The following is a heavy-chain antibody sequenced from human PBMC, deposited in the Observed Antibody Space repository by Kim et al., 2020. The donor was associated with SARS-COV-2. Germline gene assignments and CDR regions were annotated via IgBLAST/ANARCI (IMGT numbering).Heavy chain of an antibody. Sequence: GGSLRLSWAVSGFTVGSFWMHWVRQVPGKGLEWVSRVKNDEARADYADSVKGRFTISTDNAKNTLVLQMNRLRVEDTAVYYCARDGIFCDAPPNDGFDI. J-gene: IGHJ3*02. CDR2: VKNDEARA. V-gene: IGHV3-74*01. D-gene: IGHD3-9*01. CDR1: GFTVGSFW. CDR3: ARDGIFCDAPPNDGFDI.